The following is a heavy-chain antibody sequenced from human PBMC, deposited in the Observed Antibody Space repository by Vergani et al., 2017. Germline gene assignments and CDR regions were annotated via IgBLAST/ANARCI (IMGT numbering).Heavy chain of an antibody. CDR3: ATKVAAGVGWYFDL. V-gene: IGHV1-69*06. J-gene: IGHJ2*01. CDR1: GGTFSSYA. D-gene: IGHD6-13*01. CDR2: IIPIFGTA. Sequence: QVQLVQSGAEVKKPGSSVKVSCKASGGTFSSYAISWVRQAPGQGLEWMGGIIPIFGTANYAQKFQGRVTITADTSTDTAYMELSSLRSEDTAVYYCATKVAAGVGWYFDLWGRGTLVTVSS.